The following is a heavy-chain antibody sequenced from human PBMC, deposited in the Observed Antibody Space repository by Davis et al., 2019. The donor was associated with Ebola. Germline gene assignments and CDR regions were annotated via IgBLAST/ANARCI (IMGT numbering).Heavy chain of an antibody. CDR1: GYTFTSYA. Sequence: ASVKVSCKASGYTFTSYAMHWVRQAPGQRLEWMGWINAGNGNTKYSQKFQGRVTITRDTSASTAYMELSSLRSEDTAVYYCARGGSWSYHGSNTFDYWGQGTLVTVSS. CDR2: INAGNGNT. D-gene: IGHD1-26*01. J-gene: IGHJ4*02. CDR3: ARGGSWSYHGSNTFDY. V-gene: IGHV1-3*01.